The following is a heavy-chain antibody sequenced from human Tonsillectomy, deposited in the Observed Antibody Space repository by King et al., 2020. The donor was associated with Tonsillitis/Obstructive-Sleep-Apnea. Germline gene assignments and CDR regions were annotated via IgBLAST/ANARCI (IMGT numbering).Heavy chain of an antibody. Sequence: VQLQQWGAGLLKPSETLSLTCAVYGGSFSGYYWTWIRQPPGKGLEWIGEISHTGITTYNPSLKSRVTISVDTSKNQFSLKLSSVTAADTAVYYCARGSMLMVYAVFDYWGQGNLVTVSS. D-gene: IGHD2-8*01. J-gene: IGHJ4*02. CDR2: ISHTGIT. CDR3: ARGSMLMVYAVFDY. V-gene: IGHV4-34*01. CDR1: GGSFSGYY.